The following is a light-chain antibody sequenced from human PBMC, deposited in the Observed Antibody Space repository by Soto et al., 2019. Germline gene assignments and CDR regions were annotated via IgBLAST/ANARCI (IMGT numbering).Light chain of an antibody. CDR2: DVS. CDR3: CSYAGTYTL. Sequence: QSALTQPRSVSGSPGQSVTISCTGTSSDVGGYNYVSWYQHYSGKAPKLMIYDVSERPSGVPDRFSGSKSGNTASLTISGLQAEDEADYYCCSYAGTYTLFGGGTKLTVL. CDR1: SSDVGGYNY. J-gene: IGLJ2*01. V-gene: IGLV2-11*01.